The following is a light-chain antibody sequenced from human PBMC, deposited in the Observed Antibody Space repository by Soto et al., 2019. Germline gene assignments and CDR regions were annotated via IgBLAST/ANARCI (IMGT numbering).Light chain of an antibody. CDR2: GAS. CDR3: QQYNNWPLT. CDR1: QSVSSN. Sequence: EIVMTQSPATLSVSPGERATLSCRASQSVSSNLAWYQQKPGQAPRPLIYGASTRATGIPARFSGSGSGTEFTLTISSLQYEDFAVYYCQQYNNWPLTFGGGTKVDIK. J-gene: IGKJ4*01. V-gene: IGKV3-15*01.